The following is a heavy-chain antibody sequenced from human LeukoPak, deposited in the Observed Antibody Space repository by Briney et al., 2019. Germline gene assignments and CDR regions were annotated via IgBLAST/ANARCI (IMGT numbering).Heavy chain of an antibody. CDR2: IYYSGST. CDR1: GGSISSYY. D-gene: IGHD5-12*01. V-gene: IGHV4-59*08. J-gene: IGHJ4*02. CDR3: ARHPVSGYRPFDY. Sequence: SETLSLTCTVSGGSISSYYWSWIRQPPGKGLEWIGYIYYSGSTYYNPSLNSRVTISVDTSKNQFSLKLSSVTAADTAVYYCARHPVSGYRPFDYWGQGTLVTVSS.